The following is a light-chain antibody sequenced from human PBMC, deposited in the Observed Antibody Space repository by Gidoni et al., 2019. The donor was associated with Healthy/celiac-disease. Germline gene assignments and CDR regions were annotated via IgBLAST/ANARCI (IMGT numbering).Light chain of an antibody. Sequence: DIQMTQSPSTLSASVGDRVTITCRASQSISSWLAWYQQKPGKAPKLLIYKASSLESGVPSRFSGSGSGTEFTLTISSLQPDDFATYYCQQYNSYSSPFXXXTKVEIK. CDR1: QSISSW. CDR2: KAS. CDR3: QQYNSYSSP. V-gene: IGKV1-5*03. J-gene: IGKJ1*01.